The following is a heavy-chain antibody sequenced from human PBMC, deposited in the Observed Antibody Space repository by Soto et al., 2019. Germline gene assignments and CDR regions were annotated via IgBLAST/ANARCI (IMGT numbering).Heavy chain of an antibody. Sequence: PSETLSLTCIVSGGSISNYYWSWIRQPPGKGLEWIGYIYYSGSTNYNPSLTSRVTISVDTSKNQFSLKLSSVTAADTAVYYCARHRYSYGVYYFDYWRQGTLVTVS. CDR2: IYYSGST. V-gene: IGHV4-59*08. J-gene: IGHJ4*02. D-gene: IGHD5-18*01. CDR3: ARHRYSYGVYYFDY. CDR1: GGSISNYY.